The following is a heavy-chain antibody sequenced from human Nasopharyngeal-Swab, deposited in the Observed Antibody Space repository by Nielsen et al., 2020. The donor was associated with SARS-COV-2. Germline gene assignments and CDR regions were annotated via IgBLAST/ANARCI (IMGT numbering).Heavy chain of an antibody. Sequence: GESLKISCAASGCAFIDYSMDWVRQAPGKGLEWVSYITSSSSTRYYADSVKGRFTVSRDNAKNSLYLQMSSLRDDDTAVYYCVREFEATGATYLDYWGLGTLVTVSS. CDR3: VREFEATGATYLDY. J-gene: IGHJ4*02. V-gene: IGHV3-48*02. CDR2: ITSSSSTR. D-gene: IGHD1-26*01. CDR1: GCAFIDYS.